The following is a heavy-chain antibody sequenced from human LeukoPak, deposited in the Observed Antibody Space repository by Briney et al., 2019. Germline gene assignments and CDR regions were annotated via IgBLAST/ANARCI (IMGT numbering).Heavy chain of an antibody. CDR1: GFTFSSYA. D-gene: IGHD1-26*01. J-gene: IGHJ3*02. CDR3: ARGFVGAHRASLDAQDAFDI. Sequence: GGSLRLSCAASGFTFSSYAMHWVRQAPGKGLEWVAVISYDGSNKYYADSVKGRFTISRDNSKNTLYLQMNSLRAEDTAVYYCARGFVGAHRASLDAQDAFDIWGQGTMVTVSS. V-gene: IGHV3-30-3*01. CDR2: ISYDGSNK.